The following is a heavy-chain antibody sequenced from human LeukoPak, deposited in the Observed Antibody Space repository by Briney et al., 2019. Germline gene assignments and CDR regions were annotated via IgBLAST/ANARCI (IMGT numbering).Heavy chain of an antibody. CDR3: PRESVGATPNWFDS. CDR2: INTSGNT. J-gene: IGHJ5*01. Sequence: SETLSLTCGVSGGSICTYYWSWIRQPAGKGLEWIGRINTSGNTNYNPSLKSRVTISVDTSKNQFSLRLSSVTAADTAIYFCPRESVGATPNWFDSWVQGTLVTVSS. D-gene: IGHD1-26*01. V-gene: IGHV4-4*07. CDR1: GGSICTYY.